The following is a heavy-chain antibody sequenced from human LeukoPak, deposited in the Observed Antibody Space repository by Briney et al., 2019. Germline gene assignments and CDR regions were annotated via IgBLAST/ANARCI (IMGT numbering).Heavy chain of an antibody. V-gene: IGHV3-23*01. CDR3: ASGTTMVQGVIFAY. CDR1: RLTFRSYA. D-gene: IGHD3-10*01. Sequence: PGGSLRLSCVVSRLTFRSYAMSWVRQAPGKGLEWVSSISGTGGSTYYADSVKGRFTISRDNSKNTLYLQMHSLRAEDTAVYYCASGTTMVQGVIFAYWGQGTLVTVSS. J-gene: IGHJ4*02. CDR2: ISGTGGST.